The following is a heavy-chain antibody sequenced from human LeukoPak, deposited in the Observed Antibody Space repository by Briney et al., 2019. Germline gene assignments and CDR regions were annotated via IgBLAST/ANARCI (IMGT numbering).Heavy chain of an antibody. Sequence: GGSLRLSCAAAGFTFSSYPMHWVRQAPGKGLEWVAIISYDGSNKYYADSVKGRFTISRDNSKNTLYLQMNSLRAEDTAVYYRAREQIIVATILDYYYGMDVWGQGTTVTVSS. D-gene: IGHD5-12*01. J-gene: IGHJ6*02. V-gene: IGHV3-30-3*01. CDR3: AREQIIVATILDYYYGMDV. CDR1: GFTFSSYP. CDR2: ISYDGSNK.